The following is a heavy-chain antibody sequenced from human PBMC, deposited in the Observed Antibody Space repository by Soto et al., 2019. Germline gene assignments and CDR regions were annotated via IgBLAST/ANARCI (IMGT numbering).Heavy chain of an antibody. J-gene: IGHJ4*02. CDR2: INPSGGST. Sequence: ASVKVSCKASGYTFTNYYMHWVRQAPGQGLEWMGIINPSGGSTSYAQKFQGRVTMTRDTSTNTVYMELSSLRSEDTAVYYCARGACGGPYVGFDYWGQGTLVTVSS. D-gene: IGHD2-21*01. CDR3: ARGACGGPYVGFDY. V-gene: IGHV1-46*03. CDR1: GYTFTNYY.